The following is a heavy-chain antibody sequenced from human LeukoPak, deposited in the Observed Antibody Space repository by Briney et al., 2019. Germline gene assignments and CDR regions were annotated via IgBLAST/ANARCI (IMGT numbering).Heavy chain of an antibody. D-gene: IGHD1-26*01. J-gene: IGHJ4*02. CDR3: ARDNPIVGATADY. V-gene: IGHV4-59*01. Sequence: PSETLSLTCTVSGGSISSYYWSWIRQPPGKGLEWIGYIYYSGSTNYNPSLKSRVTISVDTSKNQFSLKLSSVTAADTAVYYCARDNPIVGATADYWGQGTLVTVSS. CDR2: IYYSGST. CDR1: GGSISSYY.